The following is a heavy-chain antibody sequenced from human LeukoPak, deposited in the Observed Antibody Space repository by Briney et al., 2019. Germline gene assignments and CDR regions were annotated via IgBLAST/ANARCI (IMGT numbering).Heavy chain of an antibody. CDR2: IWYDGSNK. V-gene: IGHV3-33*01. D-gene: IGHD6-13*01. Sequence: GGSLRLSCAASGFTFSSYGMHWVRQAPGKGLEWVAVIWYDGSNKYYADSVKGRFTIPRDNSKNTLYLQMNSLRAEDTAVYYCARDSAAGYYFDYWGQGTLVTVSS. CDR3: ARDSAAGYYFDY. J-gene: IGHJ4*02. CDR1: GFTFSSYG.